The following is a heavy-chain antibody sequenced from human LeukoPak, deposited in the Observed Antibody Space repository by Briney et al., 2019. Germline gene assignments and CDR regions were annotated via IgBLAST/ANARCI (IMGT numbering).Heavy chain of an antibody. D-gene: IGHD3-3*01. J-gene: IGHJ3*01. Sequence: GGSLRLSCAVSGFTFSNYYMSWVRQAPGRGLEWVANINQVGTETFYVDSVKGRFTVSRDNARNSLYLQMSSLRAEDTAVYYCAREGVNSPDDTFDVWGQGTMVTVSS. V-gene: IGHV3-7*01. CDR2: INQVGTET. CDR1: GFTFSNYY. CDR3: AREGVNSPDDTFDV.